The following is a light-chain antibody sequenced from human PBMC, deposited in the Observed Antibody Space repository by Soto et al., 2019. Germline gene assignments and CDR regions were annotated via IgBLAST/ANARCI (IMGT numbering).Light chain of an antibody. J-gene: IGKJ5*01. CDR3: QQYGSTPIT. CDR1: QSLSNTY. CDR2: DTS. V-gene: IGKV3D-20*01. Sequence: EIVLTQSPATLSLSPGERATLSCGGSQSLSNTYLAWYQQKPGLAPRLLIYDTSSRATGIPDRFSGSGSGTDFTLTISRLEPEDFAVYYCQQYGSTPITFGQGTRLEIK.